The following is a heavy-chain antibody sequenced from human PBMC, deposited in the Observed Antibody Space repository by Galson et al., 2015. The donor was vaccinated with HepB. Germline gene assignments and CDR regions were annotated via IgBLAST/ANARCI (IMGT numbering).Heavy chain of an antibody. CDR2: TRYGGST. J-gene: IGHJ3*02. V-gene: IGHV4-39*01. D-gene: IGHD1-1*01. Sequence: ETLSLTCRVSGDSIFSSFYYWVWIRQPPGKGLEWIGSTRYGGSTTYNPALTSRVTISIDTSKNQFSLKLSAVTAADTAVYYCTREDQDAANDAFDIWGRGSMVTVSS. CDR1: GDSIFSSFYY. CDR3: TREDQDAANDAFDI.